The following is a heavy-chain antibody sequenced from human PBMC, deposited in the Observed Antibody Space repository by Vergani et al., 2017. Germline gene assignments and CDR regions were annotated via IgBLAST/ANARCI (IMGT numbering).Heavy chain of an antibody. V-gene: IGHV4-59*01. CDR3: ARSYGYYYYGMDV. CDR2: IYSNGNA. CDR1: GFSISTYY. D-gene: IGHD2-8*01. J-gene: IGHJ6*02. Sequence: QVQLQESGPGLVKPSETLSLTCTVSGFSISTYYWAWIRQAPGKGLEWIGYIYSNGNANYNPSLKSRVTISVDMSNNQFSLKLSALTAADTAVYYCARSYGYYYYGMDVWGQGTTVTVSS.